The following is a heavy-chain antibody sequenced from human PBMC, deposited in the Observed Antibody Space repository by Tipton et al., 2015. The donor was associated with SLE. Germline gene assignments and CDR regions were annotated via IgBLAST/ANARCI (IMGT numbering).Heavy chain of an antibody. Sequence: GSLRLSCAVYGASFSGYFWCWIRQPPGKGLEWIGEINHSGSTNYNPSLKSRVTISVDTSKNQFSLKLSSVTAADTAVYYCARGTSGLFDYWGQGTLVTVSS. CDR1: GASFSGYF. J-gene: IGHJ4*02. D-gene: IGHD3-10*01. CDR2: INHSGST. V-gene: IGHV4-34*01. CDR3: ARGTSGLFDY.